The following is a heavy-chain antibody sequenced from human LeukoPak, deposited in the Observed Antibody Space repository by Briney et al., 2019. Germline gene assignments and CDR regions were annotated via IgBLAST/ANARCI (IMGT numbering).Heavy chain of an antibody. D-gene: IGHD2-2*01. Sequence: GRSLRLSCAASGFTFSSYAIHWVRQAPGKGLEWVAVISYDGSNKYYADSVKGRFTISRDNSKNTLYLQMNSLRAEDTAVYYCARAPGVPAARYYFDYWGQGTLVTVSS. CDR1: GFTFSSYA. J-gene: IGHJ4*02. CDR2: ISYDGSNK. CDR3: ARAPGVPAARYYFDY. V-gene: IGHV3-30-3*01.